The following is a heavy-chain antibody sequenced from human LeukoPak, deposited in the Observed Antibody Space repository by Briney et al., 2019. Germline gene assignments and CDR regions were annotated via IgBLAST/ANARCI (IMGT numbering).Heavy chain of an antibody. CDR2: LRSDGSNK. CDR3: ATVSLTPFDY. CDR1: GFLFSTYG. D-gene: IGHD3-9*01. V-gene: IGHV3-30*02. J-gene: IGHJ4*02. Sequence: GGSLRLSCVASGFLFSTYGMHWVRQAPGKGLEWVTFLRSDGSNKYYVDSVKGRFTISRDNSKNTLYLQMNSLRPDDTAVYYCATVSLTPFDYWGQGTLVTVSS.